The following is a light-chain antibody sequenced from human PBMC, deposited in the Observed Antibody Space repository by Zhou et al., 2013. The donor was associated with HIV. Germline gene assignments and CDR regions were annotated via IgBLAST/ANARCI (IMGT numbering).Light chain of an antibody. CDR3: QQYKIYPLT. Sequence: DIQVTQSPSSLSASIGDTVTITCRTSQNIYNFLNWYQQKPGKAPKLLIYAASTLQSGVPSKFSGSGSGTDFTLTISNLQPEDIATYYCQQYKIYPLTFGGGSKVEIK. CDR1: QNIYNF. J-gene: IGKJ4*01. V-gene: IGKV1-39*01. CDR2: AAS.